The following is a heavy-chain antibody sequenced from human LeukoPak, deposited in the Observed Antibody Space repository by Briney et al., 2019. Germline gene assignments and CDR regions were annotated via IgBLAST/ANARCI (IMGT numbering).Heavy chain of an antibody. V-gene: IGHV3-30-3*01. Sequence: PGGSLRLSCAASGFTFSSYAMHWVRQAPGKGLEWVAVISYDGSNKYYADSVKGRFTISRDNSKNTLYLQMNSLRAEDTAVYYCARDGSGDYGDLQDAFDIWGQGTMVTVSS. J-gene: IGHJ3*02. CDR3: ARDGSGDYGDLQDAFDI. CDR2: ISYDGSNK. CDR1: GFTFSSYA. D-gene: IGHD4-17*01.